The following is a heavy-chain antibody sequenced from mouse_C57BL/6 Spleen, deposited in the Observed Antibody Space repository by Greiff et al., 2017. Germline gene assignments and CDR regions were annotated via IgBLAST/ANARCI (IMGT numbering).Heavy chain of an antibody. CDR1: GFTFSDYG. V-gene: IGHV5-17*01. CDR3: ARYGSSYPYYFDY. J-gene: IGHJ2*01. CDR2: ISSGSSTI. D-gene: IGHD1-1*01. Sequence: EVKVEESGGGLVKPGGSLKLSCAASGFTFSDYGMHWVRQAPEKGLEWVAYISSGSSTIYYADTVKGRFTISRDNAKNTLFLQMTSLRSEDTAMYYCARYGSSYPYYFDYWGQGTTLTVSS.